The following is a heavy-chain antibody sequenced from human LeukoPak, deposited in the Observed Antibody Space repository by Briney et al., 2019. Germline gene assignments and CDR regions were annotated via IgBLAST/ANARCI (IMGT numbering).Heavy chain of an antibody. Sequence: ASETLSLTCTVSGGSISSGDHYWSWIRQPPGKGLEWIGYIYYSGSTYYNPSLKSRVTISVDTSKNQFSLKLSSVTAADTAVYYCASDSSGSFDYWGQGTLVTDSS. CDR3: ASDSSGSFDY. CDR2: IYYSGST. CDR1: GGSISSGDHY. D-gene: IGHD1-26*01. V-gene: IGHV4-30-4*01. J-gene: IGHJ4*02.